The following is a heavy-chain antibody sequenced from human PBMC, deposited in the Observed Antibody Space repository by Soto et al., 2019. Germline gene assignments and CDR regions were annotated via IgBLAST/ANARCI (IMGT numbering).Heavy chain of an antibody. Sequence: LRLSCVASGFSFGSYALSWVRQAPGKGLEWVSTISGSDGKTFYADSVKGRFSISRDTSQSTLYLQMNSLRADDTAMYYCARWSYLDYWGQGTRVTVSS. J-gene: IGHJ4*02. CDR1: GFSFGSYA. CDR3: ARWSYLDY. D-gene: IGHD3-3*01. V-gene: IGHV3-23*01. CDR2: ISGSDGKT.